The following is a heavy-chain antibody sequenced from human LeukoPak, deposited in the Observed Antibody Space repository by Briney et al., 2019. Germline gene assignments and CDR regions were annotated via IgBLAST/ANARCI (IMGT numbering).Heavy chain of an antibody. Sequence: ASVKVSCKASGYTFTSCDINWVRQAPGQGLEWMGWISAYNGNTNYAQKLQGRVTMTTDTSTRTAYMELRSLRSDDTAVYYCARVDSFDSSGYYSGEDYWGQGTLVTVSS. D-gene: IGHD3-22*01. CDR1: GYTFTSCD. V-gene: IGHV1-18*01. J-gene: IGHJ4*02. CDR2: ISAYNGNT. CDR3: ARVDSFDSSGYYSGEDY.